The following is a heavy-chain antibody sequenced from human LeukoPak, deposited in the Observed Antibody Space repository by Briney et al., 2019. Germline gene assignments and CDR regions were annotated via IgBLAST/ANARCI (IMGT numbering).Heavy chain of an antibody. CDR1: GYTFTSYA. V-gene: IGHV1-3*01. Sequence: ASVKVSCKDSGYTFTSYAMHWVRQAPGQRLEWMGWVNAGNGNTKYSQKFQGRVTITRDTSASTAYMELSSLRSEDTAVYYCARDYSGYGDFDYWGQGTLVTVSS. J-gene: IGHJ4*02. CDR2: VNAGNGNT. D-gene: IGHD5-12*01. CDR3: ARDYSGYGDFDY.